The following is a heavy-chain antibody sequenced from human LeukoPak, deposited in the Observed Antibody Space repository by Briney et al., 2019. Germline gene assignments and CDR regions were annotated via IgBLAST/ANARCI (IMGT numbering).Heavy chain of an antibody. J-gene: IGHJ4*02. D-gene: IGHD3-16*01. CDR3: AREVWGSIDY. V-gene: IGHV4-59*01. Sequence: SETVSLTCTVSGGSISSYYWSWIRQPPGKGLEWIGYIYYSGSTNYNPSLKSRVTISVDTSKNQFSLKLSSVTAADTAVYYCAREVWGSIDYWGQGTLVTVSS. CDR1: GGSISSYY. CDR2: IYYSGST.